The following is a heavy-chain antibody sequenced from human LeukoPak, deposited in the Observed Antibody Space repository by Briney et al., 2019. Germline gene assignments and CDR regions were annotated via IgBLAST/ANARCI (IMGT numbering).Heavy chain of an antibody. D-gene: IGHD2-15*01. CDR1: GFTFSSSA. CDR3: AREVVSSPSYFDS. V-gene: IGHV3-23*01. Sequence: GGSLRLSCAASGFTFSSSAMSWVRQVPGKGLEWVSGISASGGSTYYAESVRGRFTISRDNSKNTLYLLMNSLIPEDTAVYYCAREVVSSPSYFDSWGQGTLVTVSS. J-gene: IGHJ4*02. CDR2: ISASGGST.